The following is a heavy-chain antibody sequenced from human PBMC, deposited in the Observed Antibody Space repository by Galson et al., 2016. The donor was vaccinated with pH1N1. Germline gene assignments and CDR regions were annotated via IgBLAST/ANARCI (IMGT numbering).Heavy chain of an antibody. CDR3: VRESWRFGGDFDY. CDR1: GFTFSNHA. J-gene: IGHJ4*02. V-gene: IGHV3-33*01. Sequence: SLRLSCAASGFTFSNHAMHWVRHVPGKGLDWVALIWYDGGNQYYTDSVKGRFTISRDNSNNTLYLHMKSLRVEDTAVYYCVRESWRFGGDFDYWGQGTLVAVSS. CDR2: IWYDGGNQ. D-gene: IGHD2-15*01.